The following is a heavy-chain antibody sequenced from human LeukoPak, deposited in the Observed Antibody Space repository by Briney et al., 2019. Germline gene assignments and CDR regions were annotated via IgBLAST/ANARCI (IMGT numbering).Heavy chain of an antibody. CDR3: ARRDSGYDLTWFDP. D-gene: IGHD5-12*01. Sequence: ASVKVSCKASGGTFSSYAISWVRQAPGQGLEWMGGIIPIFGTANYAQKFQGRVTITADGSTSTAYMELSSLKSEDTAVYYCARRDSGYDLTWFDPWGQGTLVTVSS. CDR1: GGTFSSYA. J-gene: IGHJ5*02. V-gene: IGHV1-69*13. CDR2: IIPIFGTA.